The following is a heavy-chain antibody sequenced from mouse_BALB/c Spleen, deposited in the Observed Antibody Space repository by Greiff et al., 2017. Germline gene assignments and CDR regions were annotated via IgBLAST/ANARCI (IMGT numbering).Heavy chain of an antibody. CDR2: INPGSGGT. CDR3: ARSEYWYFDV. CDR1: GYAFTNYL. J-gene: IGHJ1*01. V-gene: IGHV1-54*03. Sequence: QVQLQQSGAELVRPGTSVKVSCKASGYAFTNYLIEWVKQRPGQGLEWIGVINPGSGGTNYNEKFKGKATLTADKSSSTAYMQLSSLTSDDSAVYFCARSEYWYFDVWGAGTTVTVSS.